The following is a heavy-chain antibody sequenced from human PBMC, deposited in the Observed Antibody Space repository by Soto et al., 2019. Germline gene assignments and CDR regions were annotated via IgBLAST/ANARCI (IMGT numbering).Heavy chain of an antibody. CDR1: GGSISSGGYS. CDR2: MYHSGST. CDR3: ARVGQGIEY. Sequence: PSETLSLTCAVSGGSISSGGYSWSWIRQPQGKGLEWIGYMYHSGSTYYNPSLKSRVTISVDKSKNPFSLKLSSVTAADTAVYYCARVGQGIEYWGQGTLVNVSS. V-gene: IGHV4-30-2*01. J-gene: IGHJ4*02.